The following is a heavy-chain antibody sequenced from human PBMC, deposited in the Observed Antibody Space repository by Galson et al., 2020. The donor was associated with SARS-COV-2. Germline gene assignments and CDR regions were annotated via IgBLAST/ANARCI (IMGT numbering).Heavy chain of an antibody. CDR2: NNNYNDDT. CDR3: AIRVVVLEDGTPLQKNFYRDV. J-gene: IGHJ6*03. V-gene: IGHV1-18*01. CDR1: GYTFSTHG. D-gene: IGHD2-15*01. Sequence: ASVKASCKASGYTFSTHGISWVRQAPGPGLEWMGWNNNYNDDTAFAQKFQGRVTMTTDTSTSTAYLELRRLRFEDTAVYYCAIRVVVLEDGTPLQKNFYRDVWGKGTTVTVSS.